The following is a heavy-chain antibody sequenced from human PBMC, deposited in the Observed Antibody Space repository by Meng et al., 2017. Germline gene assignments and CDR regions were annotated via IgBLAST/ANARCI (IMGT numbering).Heavy chain of an antibody. J-gene: IGHJ6*02. D-gene: IGHD6-13*01. CDR2: INHSGST. CDR3: ARYGGSSWSYYYYYYGMDV. CDR1: GGSFSGYY. V-gene: IGHV4-34*01. Sequence: SETLSLTCAVYGGSFSGYYWSWIRQPPGKGLEWIGEINHSGSTNYNPSLKSRVTISVDTSKNQFSLKLSSVTAADTAVYYCARYGGSSWSYYYYYYGMDVWGQGTMVTVSS.